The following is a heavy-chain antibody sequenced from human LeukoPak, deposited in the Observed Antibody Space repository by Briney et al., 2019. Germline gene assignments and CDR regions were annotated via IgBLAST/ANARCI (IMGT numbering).Heavy chain of an antibody. D-gene: IGHD3-9*01. J-gene: IGHJ4*02. CDR1: GFTFSSYA. CDR3: AKLRDILTGYYRHAPFDY. V-gene: IGHV3-23*01. CDR2: ISGSGGST. Sequence: PGGSVRLSCAASGFTFSSYAMSWVRQAPGKGLEWVSAISGSGGSTYYADSVKGRFTISRDNSKNTLYLQMNSLRAEDTAVYYCAKLRDILTGYYRHAPFDYWGQGTLVTVSS.